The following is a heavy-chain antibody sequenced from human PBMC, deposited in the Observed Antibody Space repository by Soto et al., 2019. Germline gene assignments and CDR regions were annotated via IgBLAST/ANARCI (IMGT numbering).Heavy chain of an antibody. J-gene: IGHJ4*02. CDR2: IYSGGST. CDR3: ARGLGDYLWAFDY. D-gene: IGHD4-17*01. CDR1: GFTVSSNY. Sequence: RQGGSLRLSCAASGFTVSSNYMSWVRQAPGKGLEWVSVIYSGGSTYYADSVKGRFTISRDNSKNTLYLQMNSLRAEDTAVYYCARGLGDYLWAFDYWGQGTLVTVSS. V-gene: IGHV3-66*01.